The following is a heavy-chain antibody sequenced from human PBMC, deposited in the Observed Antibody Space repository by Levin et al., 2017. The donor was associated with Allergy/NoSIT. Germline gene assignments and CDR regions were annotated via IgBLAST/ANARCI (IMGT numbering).Heavy chain of an antibody. J-gene: IGHJ3*02. Sequence: AGGSLRLSCAASGFTFSSYAMHWVRQAPGKGLEWVAVISYDGSNKYYADSVKGRFTISRDNSKNTLYLQMNSLRAEDTAVYYCARDGYSSSWYPIWEQWLVNQDAFDIWGQGTMVTVSS. CDR1: GFTFSSYA. CDR2: ISYDGSNK. CDR3: ARDGYSSSWYPIWEQWLVNQDAFDI. D-gene: IGHD6-13*01. V-gene: IGHV3-30-3*01.